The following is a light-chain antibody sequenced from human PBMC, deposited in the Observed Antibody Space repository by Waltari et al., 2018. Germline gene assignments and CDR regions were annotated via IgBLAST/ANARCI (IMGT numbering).Light chain of an antibody. CDR2: AAS. Sequence: DLQLTQAPSFLSASVGDRGTVPCRASQGIINSLAWYQQKPGRAPQLLIYAASTLQSGVPSRFSGSGSGTAFALTISSLQPEDFATYYCQQLDTYPPWTFGQGTKVELK. J-gene: IGKJ1*01. CDR3: QQLDTYPPWT. V-gene: IGKV1-9*01. CDR1: QGIINS.